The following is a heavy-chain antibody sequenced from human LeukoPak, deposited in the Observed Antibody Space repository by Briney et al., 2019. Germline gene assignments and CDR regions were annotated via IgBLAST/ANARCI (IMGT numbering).Heavy chain of an antibody. CDR1: GFTFSSYG. J-gene: IGHJ4*02. CDR2: ISSSGSTT. Sequence: QPGGSLRLSCAASGFTFSSYGMHWVRQAPGKGLEWVSSISSSGSTTNYADSAKGRFTISRDNAKNSLYLQMNSLRAEDTAVYYCARKDGYTSSWSFDYWGQGTLVTVSS. V-gene: IGHV3-48*04. CDR3: ARKDGYTSSWSFDY. D-gene: IGHD6-13*01.